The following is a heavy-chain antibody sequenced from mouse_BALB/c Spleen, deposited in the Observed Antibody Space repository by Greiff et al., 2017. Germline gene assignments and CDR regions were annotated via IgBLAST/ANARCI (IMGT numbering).Heavy chain of an antibody. CDR1: GFNIKDTY. CDR3: ARKVTRGYYFDY. CDR2: IDPANGNT. D-gene: IGHD2-2*01. J-gene: IGHJ2*01. V-gene: IGHV14-3*02. Sequence: EVQLQQSGAELVKPGASVKLSCTASGFNIKDTYMHWVKQRPEQGLEWIGRIDPANGNTKYDPKFQGKATITADTSSNTAYLQLSSLTSEDTAVYYCARKVTRGYYFDYWGQGTTLTVSS.